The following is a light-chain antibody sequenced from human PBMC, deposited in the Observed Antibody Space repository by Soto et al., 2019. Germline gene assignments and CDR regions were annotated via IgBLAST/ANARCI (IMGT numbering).Light chain of an antibody. CDR1: QSLLHSNGYTY. CDR2: FGY. J-gene: IGKJ4*01. CDR3: MQCLQTPT. V-gene: IGKV2-28*01. Sequence: IVMTQSPLSLPVTPGEPASISCRSSQSLLHSNGYTYLDWYLKKPGQSPQLLIYFGYNRASGVPDRFSGSGSGTDFTLNSIRVEAEDVGVYYCMQCLQTPTCGGGTNLEIK.